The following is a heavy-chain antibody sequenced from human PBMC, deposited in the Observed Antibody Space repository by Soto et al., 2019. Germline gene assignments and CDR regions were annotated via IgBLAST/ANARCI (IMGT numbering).Heavy chain of an antibody. J-gene: IGHJ4*02. CDR1: GFTFSSYA. D-gene: IGHD4-17*01. CDR2: ISYDGSNK. V-gene: IGHV3-30-3*01. CDR3: ARESTVTTGNDY. Sequence: GGSLRLSCAASGFTFSSYAMHWVRQAPGKGLEWVAVISYDGSNKYYADSVKGRFTISRDNSKNTLYLQMNSLRAEDTAVYYCARESTVTTGNDYWGQGTLVTVSS.